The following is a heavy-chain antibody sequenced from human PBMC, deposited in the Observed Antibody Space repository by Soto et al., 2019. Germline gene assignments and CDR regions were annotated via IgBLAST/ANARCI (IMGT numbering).Heavy chain of an antibody. CDR1: GYSFTSYW. CDR3: ARHLRGSNFDY. CDR2: IYPGDSEP. V-gene: IGHV5-51*01. Sequence: EVHLVQSGAEVKKPGESLKISCKGSGYSFTSYWSAWVRQIPGKGLEWMGIIYPGDSEPKYSPSFQGQVTFSVDKSISTAYLQWSSLKASDTAIYYCARHLRGSNFDYWGQGTLVTVSS. J-gene: IGHJ4*02.